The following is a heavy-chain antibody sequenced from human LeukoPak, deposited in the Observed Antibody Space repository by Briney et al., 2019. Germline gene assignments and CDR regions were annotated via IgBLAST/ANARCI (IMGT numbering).Heavy chain of an antibody. Sequence: SDTLSLTCTVSGGSLSSGAYFWSWIRQHPGKGLEWIGYIYYSGSTHYNPSLKSRLTISVHMSKNQFSLKLRSVTAADTAVYYCGRDQLEQRCSGGTCRDYYGMDVWGQGTTVTVSS. CDR3: GRDQLEQRCSGGTCRDYYGMDV. J-gene: IGHJ6*02. CDR2: IYYSGST. D-gene: IGHD2-15*01. V-gene: IGHV4-30-4*02. CDR1: GGSLSSGAYF.